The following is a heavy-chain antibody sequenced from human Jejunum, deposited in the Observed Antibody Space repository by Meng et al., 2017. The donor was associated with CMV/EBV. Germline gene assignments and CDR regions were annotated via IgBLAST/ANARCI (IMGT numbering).Heavy chain of an antibody. CDR3: AKDLVYCSSTSCYAPPPYYNYYGMDV. J-gene: IGHJ6*02. Sequence: VRQAPGKGLEWVALIRYDGSNKYYADAVKGRFTISRDNSKSTLYLQMNSLRAEDTAVYYCAKDLVYCSSTSCYAPPPYYNYYGMDVWGQGTTVTVSS. D-gene: IGHD2-2*01. CDR2: IRYDGSNK. V-gene: IGHV3-30*02.